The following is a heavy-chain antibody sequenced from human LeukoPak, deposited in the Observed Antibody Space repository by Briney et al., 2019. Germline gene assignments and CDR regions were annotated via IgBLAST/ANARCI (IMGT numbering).Heavy chain of an antibody. CDR1: GGTFSSYA. Sequence: ASVKVSCKASGGTFSSYAISWVRQAPGQGLEWMGRIIPIFGIANYAQKFQGRVTITADKSTSTAYMELSSLRSEDTAVYYCARGDGYNYDYCYGMDVWGQGTTVTVSS. CDR2: IIPIFGIA. J-gene: IGHJ6*02. CDR3: ARGDGYNYDYCYGMDV. D-gene: IGHD5-24*01. V-gene: IGHV1-69*04.